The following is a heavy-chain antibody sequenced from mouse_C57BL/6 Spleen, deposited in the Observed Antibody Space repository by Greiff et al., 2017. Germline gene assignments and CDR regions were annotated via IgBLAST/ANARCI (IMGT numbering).Heavy chain of an antibody. V-gene: IGHV7-3*01. Sequence: EVMLVESGGGLVQPGASLSLSCAASGFTFTDYYMSWVRQPPGKALEWLGFIRNKANGYTTEYSASVKGRFTISRDTSQSILYLQMNALRAEDSATYYYARYGDGNYEWFAYWGQGTLVTVSA. CDR1: GFTFTDYY. CDR3: ARYGDGNYEWFAY. J-gene: IGHJ3*01. CDR2: IRNKANGYTT. D-gene: IGHD2-1*01.